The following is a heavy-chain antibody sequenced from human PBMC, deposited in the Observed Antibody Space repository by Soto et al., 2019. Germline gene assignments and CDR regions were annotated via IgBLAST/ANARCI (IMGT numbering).Heavy chain of an antibody. CDR1: GGSVDRGDYY. Sequence: QLQLQETGPGLVKPSQTLSLTCTVSGGSVDRGDYYWTWIRQHPGKGLEWIAYVSSYRGAPYYKPPPKRRMTIAVGTPMKQFCLKRTSVTAANTSVYYCAKDHLGGAVAVPFFDQRGQGAHVTVSS. CDR2: VSSYRGAP. V-gene: IGHV4-30-4*01. CDR3: AKDHLGGAVAVPFFDQ. D-gene: IGHD6-19*01. J-gene: IGHJ1*01.